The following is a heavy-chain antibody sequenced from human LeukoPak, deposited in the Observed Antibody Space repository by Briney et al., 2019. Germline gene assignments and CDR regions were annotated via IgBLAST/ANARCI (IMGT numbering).Heavy chain of an antibody. V-gene: IGHV3-33*01. Sequence: GGSLRLSCAASGFTFGSYGMHWVRQAPGKGLEWVAVIWYDGSNKYYADSVKGRFTISRDNSKNTLYLQMNSLRAEDTAVYYCARGEYSYGYHYWGQGTLVTVSS. CDR2: IWYDGSNK. D-gene: IGHD5-18*01. J-gene: IGHJ4*02. CDR3: ARGEYSYGYHY. CDR1: GFTFGSYG.